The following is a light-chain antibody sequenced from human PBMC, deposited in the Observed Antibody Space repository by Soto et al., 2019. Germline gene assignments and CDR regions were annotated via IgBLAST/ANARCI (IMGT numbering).Light chain of an antibody. CDR2: EVS. CDR1: SSDVGGYNY. Sequence: QSVLTQPASLSGSPGQSITISCTGTSSDVGGYNYVSWYQQHPGKAPKLIIYEVSNRPSGVSNRFSGSKSDNTASLTISGLQAEDEADYYCSSYTSSHTYVFGTGTKVTVL. V-gene: IGLV2-14*01. CDR3: SSYTSSHTYV. J-gene: IGLJ1*01.